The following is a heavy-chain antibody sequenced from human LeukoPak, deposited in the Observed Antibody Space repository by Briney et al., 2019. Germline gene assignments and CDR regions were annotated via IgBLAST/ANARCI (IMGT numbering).Heavy chain of an antibody. CDR3: ARDFSGSYAFDI. J-gene: IGHJ3*02. CDR2: IYTSGST. CDR1: GGSISSGSYY. D-gene: IGHD3-10*01. Sequence: SETLSLTCTVSGGSISSGSYYWSWTRQPAGKGLEWIGRIYTSGSTNYNPSLKSRVTISVDTSKNQFSLKLSSVTAADTAVYYCARDFSGSYAFDIWGQGTMVTVSS. V-gene: IGHV4-61*02.